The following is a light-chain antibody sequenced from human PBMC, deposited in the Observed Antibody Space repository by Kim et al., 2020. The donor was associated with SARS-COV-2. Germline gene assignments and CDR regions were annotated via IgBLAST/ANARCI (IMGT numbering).Light chain of an antibody. CDR2: GAS. CDR1: QSVRTN. V-gene: IGKV3-15*01. Sequence: PGDGATLSCRASQSVRTNLAWYQQKPGQAPRLLIYGASTRATGFPARFSGSGSGTEFTLTISSLQSEDFAVYYCQQYDSWPPRYTFGQGTKLEI. J-gene: IGKJ2*01. CDR3: QQYDSWPPRYT.